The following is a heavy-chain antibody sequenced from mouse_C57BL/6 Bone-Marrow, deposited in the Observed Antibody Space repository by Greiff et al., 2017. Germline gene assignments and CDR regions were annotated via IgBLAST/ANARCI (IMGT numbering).Heavy chain of an antibody. Sequence: VQLQQSGAELVKPGASVKLSCTASGFNIKDYYMHWVKQRTEQGLEWIGRIDPEDGETKYALKFQGKATITADTSSNKAYLQLSSLTSEDTAVYYCARLITTVHDYWGQGTTLTVSS. CDR3: ARLITTVHDY. V-gene: IGHV14-2*01. D-gene: IGHD1-1*01. J-gene: IGHJ2*01. CDR2: IDPEDGET. CDR1: GFNIKDYY.